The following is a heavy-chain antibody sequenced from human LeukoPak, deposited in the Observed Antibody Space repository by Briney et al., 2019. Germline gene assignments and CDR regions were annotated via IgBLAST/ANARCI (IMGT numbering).Heavy chain of an antibody. CDR3: ARANGSGTDGWFDP. V-gene: IGHV1-2*02. Sequence: GASVKVSCKASGYSFTGYYILWVRQAPGQGLEWMGWINPNSGGAHYGQKFQGRVTMTRDTSISTAYMELSSLTSDDTAVYYCARANGSGTDGWFDPWGQGTLVTVSS. CDR2: INPNSGGA. CDR1: GYSFTGYY. D-gene: IGHD3-10*01. J-gene: IGHJ5*02.